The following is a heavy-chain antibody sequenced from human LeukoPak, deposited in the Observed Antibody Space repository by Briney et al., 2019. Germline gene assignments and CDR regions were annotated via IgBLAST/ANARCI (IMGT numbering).Heavy chain of an antibody. J-gene: IGHJ4*02. CDR1: GGSISSSSYY. D-gene: IGHD6-19*01. CDR3: ARHQIAVAGHYFDY. CDR2: IYYSGST. V-gene: IGHV4-39*01. Sequence: SETLSLTCTVSGGSISSSSYYWGWIRQPPGKGLEWIGSIYYSGSTYYTPSLKSRVTISVDTSKNQFSLKLSSVTAADTAVYYCARHQIAVAGHYFDYWGQGTLVTVSS.